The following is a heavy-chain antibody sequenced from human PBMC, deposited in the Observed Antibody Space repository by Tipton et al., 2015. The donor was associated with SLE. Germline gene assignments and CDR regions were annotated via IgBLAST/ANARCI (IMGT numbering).Heavy chain of an antibody. CDR2: IYHSGST. D-gene: IGHD3-3*01. Sequence: TLSLTCTVSGYSISSGYYWGWIRQPPGKGLEWIGSIYHSGSTYYNPSLKSRVTISVDTSKNQFSLKLSSVTAADTAVYYCARAVRYDSSRGYFDYWSQGTLVTVSS. CDR1: GYSISSGYY. J-gene: IGHJ4*02. CDR3: ARAVRYDSSRGYFDY. V-gene: IGHV4-38-2*02.